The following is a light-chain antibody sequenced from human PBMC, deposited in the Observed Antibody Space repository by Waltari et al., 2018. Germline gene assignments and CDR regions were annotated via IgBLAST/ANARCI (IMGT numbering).Light chain of an antibody. J-gene: IGLJ3*02. CDR2: STN. CDR1: ISNIGRNT. CDR3: ATWDDNLNGWV. V-gene: IGLV1-44*01. Sequence: QSVLTQPPSASGTPGQRVTIHCSGSISNIGRNTMHCHQHLPGTAPKLLIYSTNQRPSGVPDRFSGSQSDTSASLAISGLQSEDEADYYCATWDDNLNGWVFGGGTKLTVL.